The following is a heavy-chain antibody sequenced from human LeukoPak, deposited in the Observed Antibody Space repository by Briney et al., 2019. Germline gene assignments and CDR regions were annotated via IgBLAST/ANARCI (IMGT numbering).Heavy chain of an antibody. D-gene: IGHD3-3*01. CDR1: GGSFSGYY. V-gene: IGHV4-34*01. CDR3: ARMRYSITIFGVVIEYYFDY. Sequence: SETLSLTCAVYGGSFSGYYWSWIRQPPGKGLEWIGEINHSGSTNYNPSLKSRVTISVATSKNQFSLKLSSVTAADTAVYYCARMRYSITIFGVVIEYYFDYWGQGTLVTVSS. CDR2: INHSGST. J-gene: IGHJ4*02.